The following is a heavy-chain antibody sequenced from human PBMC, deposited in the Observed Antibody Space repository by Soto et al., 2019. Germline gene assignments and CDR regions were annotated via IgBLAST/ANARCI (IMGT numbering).Heavy chain of an antibody. D-gene: IGHD6-13*01. CDR3: AKAYSSSWFYFDY. Sequence: EVQLLESGGNLVQPGGSLRLSCAASGFTFSSYAMNWVRQAPGKGLEWVSAITGSGGSTYYADSVKGRFTISRDNSNNTLYLQMNSLRAEDTAVYYCAKAYSSSWFYFDYWGQGTLVTVSS. CDR2: ITGSGGST. CDR1: GFTFSSYA. J-gene: IGHJ4*02. V-gene: IGHV3-23*01.